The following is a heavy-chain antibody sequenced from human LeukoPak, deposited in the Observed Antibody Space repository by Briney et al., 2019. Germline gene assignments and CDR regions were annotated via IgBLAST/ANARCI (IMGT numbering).Heavy chain of an antibody. J-gene: IGHJ3*02. CDR2: INPSGGST. D-gene: IGHD4/OR15-4a*01. V-gene: IGHV1-46*01. CDR3: ARSSMVADAFDI. CDR1: GYTFTSYY. Sequence: ASVKVSCKASGYTFTSYYMHWVRQAPGQGLEWMGIINPSGGSTSYAQKFQGGVTMTRDTSTSTVYMELSSLRSEDTAVYYCARSSMVADAFDIWGQGTMVTVSS.